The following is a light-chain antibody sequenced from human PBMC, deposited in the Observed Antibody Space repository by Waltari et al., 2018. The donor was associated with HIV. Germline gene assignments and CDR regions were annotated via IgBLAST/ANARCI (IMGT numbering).Light chain of an antibody. CDR2: ASS. CDR1: QSVSSNY. V-gene: IGKV3-20*01. Sequence: EIVLTQSPGTLSLSPGERATLSCRSSQSVSSNYLAWYQQETGQAPRLLIYASSSRATGIPDRFSGIGSGTDFTLTISRLEPEDFAVYYCQQYGSSPYTFGQGTNLEIK. CDR3: QQYGSSPYT. J-gene: IGKJ2*01.